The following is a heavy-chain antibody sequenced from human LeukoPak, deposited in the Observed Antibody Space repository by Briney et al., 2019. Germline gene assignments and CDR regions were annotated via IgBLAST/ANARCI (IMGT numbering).Heavy chain of an antibody. CDR2: IWNDGSET. CDR3: ARDMGRAWYGPPDY. V-gene: IGHV3-33*08. D-gene: IGHD6-13*01. J-gene: IGHJ4*02. CDR1: GFTFSSCA. Sequence: TGRSLRLSCAASGFTFSSCAMHWVRQAPGKRLEWVAVIWNDGSETFHADSVKGRFRIARDNSKNTLYLQMNSLRAEDTAVYFCARDMGRAWYGPPDYWGQGTLVTVSS.